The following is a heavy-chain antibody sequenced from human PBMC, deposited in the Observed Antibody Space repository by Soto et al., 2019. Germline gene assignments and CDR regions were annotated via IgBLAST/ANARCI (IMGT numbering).Heavy chain of an antibody. CDR1: GFTFGSYA. D-gene: IGHD6-13*01. CDR3: ARDRVGSSWVYYYYGMDF. Sequence: GGSLRLSCAASGFTFGSYAMHWVRQAPGKGLEWVAVISYDGSNKYYADSVKGRFTISRDNSKNTLYLQMNSLRAEDTAVYYCARDRVGSSWVYYYYGMDFRGQGSTVTGSS. CDR2: ISYDGSNK. V-gene: IGHV3-30-3*01. J-gene: IGHJ6*02.